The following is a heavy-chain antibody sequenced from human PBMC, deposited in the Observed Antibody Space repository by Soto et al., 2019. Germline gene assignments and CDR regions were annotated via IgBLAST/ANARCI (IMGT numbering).Heavy chain of an antibody. CDR2: INPSGGTT. D-gene: IGHD2-15*01. CDR1: GYTFTRYN. V-gene: IGHV1-46*01. CDR3: ARVRGGGSEYFFDY. Sequence: ASVKVSCKASGYTFTRYNVHWVRQAPGQGLEWMAIINPSGGTTYYVQKFEGRVTLTTVTSTSTVYMELSSLRSDDTAVYYCARVRGGGSEYFFDYWGQGTLVTVSS. J-gene: IGHJ4*02.